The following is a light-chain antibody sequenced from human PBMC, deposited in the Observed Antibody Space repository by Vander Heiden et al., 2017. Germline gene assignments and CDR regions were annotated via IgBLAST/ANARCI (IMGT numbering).Light chain of an antibody. V-gene: IGKV3-20*01. J-gene: IGKJ2*01. CDR1: QSVISSY. CDR3: QQYGSSPRT. Sequence: EIVLTQSPGTLSLSPGERATLSCRASQSVISSYLAWYQQKPGQGPRLLIYGASSRATGIPDRFSGSGSGTDFTLTISRLEPEDFAVYYCQQYGSSPRTFGQGTKLEIK. CDR2: GAS.